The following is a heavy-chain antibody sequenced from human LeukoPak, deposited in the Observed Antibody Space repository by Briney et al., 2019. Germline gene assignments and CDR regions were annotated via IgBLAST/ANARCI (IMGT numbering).Heavy chain of an antibody. J-gene: IGHJ4*02. CDR1: GGSISSSSYY. D-gene: IGHD4-23*01. Sequence: SETLSLTCTVSGGSISSSSYYWGWIRQPPGKRLEWIGSIYYSGSTYYNPSLKSRVTISVDTSKNQFSLKLSSVTAADTAVYYCATEATVVTTFDYWGQGTLVTVSS. CDR3: ATEATVVTTFDY. V-gene: IGHV4-39*01. CDR2: IYYSGST.